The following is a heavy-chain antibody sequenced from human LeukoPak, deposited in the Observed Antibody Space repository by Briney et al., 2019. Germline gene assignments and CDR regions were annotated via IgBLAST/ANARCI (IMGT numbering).Heavy chain of an antibody. CDR3: AKDNRVYSSGWIDY. J-gene: IGHJ4*02. D-gene: IGHD6-19*01. CDR2: ISGSGGST. CDR1: GFTFSSYA. V-gene: IGHV3-23*01. Sequence: QPGGSLRLSCAASGFTFSSYAMSWVRQAPGKGLEWVSAISGSGGSTHYADSVKGRFTISRDNSKNTLYLQMNSLRAEDTAVYYCAKDNRVYSSGWIDYWGQGTLVTVSS.